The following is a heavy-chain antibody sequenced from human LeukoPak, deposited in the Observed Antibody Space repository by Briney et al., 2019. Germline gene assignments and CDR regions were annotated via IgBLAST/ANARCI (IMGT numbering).Heavy chain of an antibody. CDR2: IYTSGST. CDR3: AREDTGGLDH. V-gene: IGHV4-61*02. CDR1: GGSISSGSYY. J-gene: IGHJ4*02. Sequence: SETLSLTCTVSGGSISSGSYYWSWIRQPAGKGLEWIGRIYTSGSTNYNPSLKSRVTISVDTSKNQFSLKLSSVTAADTAVYYCAREDTGGLDHWXQGILVTVSP. D-gene: IGHD4-23*01.